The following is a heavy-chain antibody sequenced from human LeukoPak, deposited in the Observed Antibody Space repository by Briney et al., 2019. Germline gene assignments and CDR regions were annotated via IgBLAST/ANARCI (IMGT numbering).Heavy chain of an antibody. V-gene: IGHV3-23*01. CDR1: GFTFSGCA. CDR2: MSGSGGST. J-gene: IGHJ4*02. D-gene: IGHD3-22*01. CDR3: AKDPTMIVVVIPDY. Sequence: GGSLRLSCAASGFTFSGCAMSWVRQAPGKGLECVLAMSGSGGSTYYADSVKGRFTISRDNYKNTLYLQMNSLRAEDTAVYYCAKDPTMIVVVIPDYWGQGTLVTVSS.